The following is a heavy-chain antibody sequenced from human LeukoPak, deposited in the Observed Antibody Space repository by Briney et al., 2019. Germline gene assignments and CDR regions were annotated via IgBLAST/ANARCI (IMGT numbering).Heavy chain of an antibody. CDR1: GGSISSGGYY. CDR3: ARQGIVVVTAIAFRGWFDP. D-gene: IGHD2-21*02. J-gene: IGHJ5*02. CDR2: IYYSGST. V-gene: IGHV4-31*03. Sequence: SETLSRTCTVSGGSISSGGYYWSWIRQHPGKGLEWIGYIYYSGSTYYNPSLKSRVTISVDTSNNQVSLKLSSVTAADTAVYYCARQGIVVVTAIAFRGWFDPWGQGTLVTVSS.